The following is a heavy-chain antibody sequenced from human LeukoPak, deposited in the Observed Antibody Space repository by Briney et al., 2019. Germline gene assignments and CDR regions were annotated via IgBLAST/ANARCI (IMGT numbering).Heavy chain of an antibody. J-gene: IGHJ4*02. D-gene: IGHD5-12*01. Sequence: SETLSLTCTVSGASISGYYWSWIRQPPEKGLEWIGSIHHSGSTKYNPSLKSRVTMSLDASKNQFSLKLTSAITADTAIYYCARRRGYSDYDYKWFDYWGQGTLVTVSS. V-gene: IGHV4-59*01. CDR2: IHHSGST. CDR1: GASISGYY. CDR3: ARRRGYSDYDYKWFDY.